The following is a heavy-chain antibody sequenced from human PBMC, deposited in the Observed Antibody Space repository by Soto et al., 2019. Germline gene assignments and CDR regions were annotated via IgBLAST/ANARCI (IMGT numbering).Heavy chain of an antibody. CDR2: IYWNDDK. D-gene: IGHD2-15*01. V-gene: IGHV2-5*01. Sequence: SVPTLVNHTQTLTLTGTFSGFSLSNKGVGVGWIRQHPGKALEWLALIYWNDDKRYSPSLKSRLTITKDTSKNQVVLTMTNMDPVDTATYYCAHRQDRCNGGNCYSYYFYGMDVWGQGTTVTV. CDR3: AHRQDRCNGGNCYSYYFYGMDV. CDR1: GFSLSNKGVG. J-gene: IGHJ6*02.